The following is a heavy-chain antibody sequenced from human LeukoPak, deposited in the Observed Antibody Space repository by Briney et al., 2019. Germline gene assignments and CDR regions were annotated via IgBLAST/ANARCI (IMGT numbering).Heavy chain of an antibody. CDR3: ARQRALHSMGY. CDR1: GGYISSYY. J-gene: IGHJ4*02. CDR2: IYHSGST. Sequence: SETLSLTCTVSGGYISSYYWSWIRQPPGKGLEWLATIYHSGSTYYNPSLKSRVTMSVDTSKNQFSLNLSSVTAADTAIYYCARQRALHSMGYWGQGTLVTVSS. D-gene: IGHD2/OR15-2a*01. V-gene: IGHV4-59*04.